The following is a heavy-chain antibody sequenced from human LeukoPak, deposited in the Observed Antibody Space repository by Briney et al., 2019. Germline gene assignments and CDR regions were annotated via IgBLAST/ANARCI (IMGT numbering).Heavy chain of an antibody. CDR1: GGSISSYY. CDR3: ARDSPLWFGDRWFDP. Sequence: SETLSLTCTVSGGSISSYYWSWIRQPPGKGLEWIGYIYYSGSTNYNPSLKSRVTISVGTSKNQFSLKLSSVTAADTAVYYCARDSPLWFGDRWFDPWGQGTLVTVSP. J-gene: IGHJ5*02. V-gene: IGHV4-59*01. D-gene: IGHD3-10*01. CDR2: IYYSGST.